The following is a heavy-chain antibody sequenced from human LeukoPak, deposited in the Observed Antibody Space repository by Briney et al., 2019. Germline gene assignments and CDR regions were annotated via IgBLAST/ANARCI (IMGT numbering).Heavy chain of an antibody. D-gene: IGHD2-15*01. V-gene: IGHV1-69*02. CDR3: ARGIVVVVAATRYYYYGMDV. CDR2: IIPTLCIA. CDR1: GVTFSSYT. Sequence: SVKVSCKPSGVTFSSYTISWVQQPPGQGLEWMGRIIPTLCIANYAQKFQGRVTITTDKSTSTAYMELSSLRSEDTAVYYCARGIVVVVAATRYYYYGMDVWGQGTTVTVSS. J-gene: IGHJ6*02.